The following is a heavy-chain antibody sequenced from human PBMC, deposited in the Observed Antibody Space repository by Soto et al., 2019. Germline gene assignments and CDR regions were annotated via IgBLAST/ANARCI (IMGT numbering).Heavy chain of an antibody. V-gene: IGHV3-9*01. CDR2: ISWNSGNI. D-gene: IGHD6-19*01. CDR3: TKGINVAVTGTPDY. Sequence: SLRLSCAASGFMFDGFAMHWVRQAPGKGLEWVSSISWNSGNIGYADSVKGRFTISRDNAENSLYLQMNSLGVDDTALYYCTKGINVAVTGTPDYWGQRTLVTVSS. J-gene: IGHJ4*02. CDR1: GFMFDGFA.